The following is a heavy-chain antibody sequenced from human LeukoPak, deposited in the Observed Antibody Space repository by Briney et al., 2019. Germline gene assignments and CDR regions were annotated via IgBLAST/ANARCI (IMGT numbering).Heavy chain of an antibody. CDR2: INHSGST. Sequence: LETLSLTCAVYGGSFSGYYWSWIRQPPGKGLEWIGEINHSGSTNYNPSLKSRVTISVDTSKNQFSLKLSSVTAADTAVYYCAGRTSSGSIDYWGQGTLVTVSS. CDR3: AGRTSSGSIDY. D-gene: IGHD6-19*01. CDR1: GGSFSGYY. V-gene: IGHV4-34*01. J-gene: IGHJ4*02.